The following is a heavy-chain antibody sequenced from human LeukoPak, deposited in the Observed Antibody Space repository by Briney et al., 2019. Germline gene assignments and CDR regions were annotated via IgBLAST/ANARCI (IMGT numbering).Heavy chain of an antibody. CDR3: VRGGSYTFDP. CDR1: GFTFSNYW. Sequence: GGPLRLSCAASGFTFSNYWMTWVRQAPGKGLEWVASIKEDGSEKSYVDSVKGRFTISRDNAKNSLFLQMNSLGAEDTAVYYCVRGGSYTFDPWGQGILVTVSS. J-gene: IGHJ5*02. V-gene: IGHV3-7*01. D-gene: IGHD1-26*01. CDR2: IKEDGSEK.